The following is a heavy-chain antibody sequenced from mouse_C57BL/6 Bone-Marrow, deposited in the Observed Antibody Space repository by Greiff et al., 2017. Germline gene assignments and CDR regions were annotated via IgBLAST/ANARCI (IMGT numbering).Heavy chain of an antibody. J-gene: IGHJ1*03. CDR1: GYTFTSYW. CDR2: INPSSGYT. Sequence: VQLQQSGAELAKPGASVKLSCKASGYTFTSYWMHWVKQRPGQGLEWIGYINPSSGYTKYNQKFKDKATLTADKSYSTAYMQLSSLTYEDSAVYYCARFSYGSSYPHWYFDVWGTATTVTVSS. V-gene: IGHV1-7*01. D-gene: IGHD1-1*01. CDR3: ARFSYGSSYPHWYFDV.